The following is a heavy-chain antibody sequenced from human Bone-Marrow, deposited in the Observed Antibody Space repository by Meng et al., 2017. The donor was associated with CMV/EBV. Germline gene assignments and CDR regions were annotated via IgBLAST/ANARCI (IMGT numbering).Heavy chain of an antibody. D-gene: IGHD1-26*01. CDR1: GYTFTSYD. J-gene: IGHJ4*02. CDR2: MNPNSGNT. Sequence: ASVKVSCKASGYTFTSYDINWVRQATGQGLEWMGWMNPNSGNTGYAQKFQGRVTMTRNTSISTAYMELSSLRSDDTAVYFCARDYVVRGVYSGYWGQGTQVTVSS. V-gene: IGHV1-8*01. CDR3: ARDYVVRGVYSGY.